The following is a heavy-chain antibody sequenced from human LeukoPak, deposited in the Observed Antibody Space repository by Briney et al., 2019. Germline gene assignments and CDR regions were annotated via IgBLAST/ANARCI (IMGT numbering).Heavy chain of an antibody. CDR2: ISRSSSYT. Sequence: PGGSLRLSCAASGFTFSDYYMNWIRQAPGKGLKWISTISRSSSYTNYADSVKGRFSISRDNAKNSLYLQMNSLGAEDTAVYYCAGGIAVAGTGFFDYWGQGTLVTVSS. V-gene: IGHV3-11*03. CDR3: AGGIAVAGTGFFDY. CDR1: GFTFSDYY. J-gene: IGHJ4*02. D-gene: IGHD6-19*01.